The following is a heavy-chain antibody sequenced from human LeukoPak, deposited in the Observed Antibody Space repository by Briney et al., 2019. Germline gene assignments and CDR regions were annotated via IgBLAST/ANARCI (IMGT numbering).Heavy chain of an antibody. CDR1: GGTFSSYA. V-gene: IGHV1-69*01. Sequence: SVKVSCTASGGTFSSYAISWVRQAPGQGLEWMGGIIPIFGTANYAQKFQGRVTITADESTSTAYMELSSPRSEDTAVYYCARGGNRILFGVVTYNWFDPWGQGTLVTVSS. J-gene: IGHJ5*02. D-gene: IGHD3-3*01. CDR2: IIPIFGTA. CDR3: ARGGNRILFGVVTYNWFDP.